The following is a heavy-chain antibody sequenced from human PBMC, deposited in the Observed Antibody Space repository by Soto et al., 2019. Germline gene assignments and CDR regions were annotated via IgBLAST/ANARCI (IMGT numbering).Heavy chain of an antibody. D-gene: IGHD3-22*01. J-gene: IGHJ4*02. CDR3: ARGLDYYDSSGYFTTYYFDF. Sequence: ASVKVSCKASGYTFTGYYMHWVRQAPGQGLEWMGWINPNSGGTNYEQKFQGKVTMTRDTSISTAYMELSRLRSDDTAVYYCARGLDYYDSSGYFTTYYFDFWGQGALVTVSS. V-gene: IGHV1-2*02. CDR1: GYTFTGYY. CDR2: INPNSGGT.